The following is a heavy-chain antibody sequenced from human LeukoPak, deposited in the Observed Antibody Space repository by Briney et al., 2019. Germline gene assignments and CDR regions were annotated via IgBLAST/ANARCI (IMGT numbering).Heavy chain of an antibody. Sequence: GGSLRLSCAASGFTFSSYWMHWVRQAPGKGLVWVSRINSDGSSTSYADSVKGRFTITRDNAKNTLYLQMNSLGAEDTAVYYCARDGQGDYLTRVYGYFDLWGRGTLVTVSS. CDR3: ARDGQGDYLTRVYGYFDL. CDR1: GFTFSSYW. J-gene: IGHJ2*01. CDR2: INSDGSST. V-gene: IGHV3-74*01. D-gene: IGHD2-8*01.